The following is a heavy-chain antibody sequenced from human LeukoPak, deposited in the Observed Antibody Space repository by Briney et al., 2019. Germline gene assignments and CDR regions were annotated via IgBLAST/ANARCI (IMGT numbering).Heavy chain of an antibody. CDR1: GYTFTSYG. Sequence: GASVKVSCKASGYTFTSYGISWVRQAPGQGLEWMGWISAYNGNTNYAQKLQGRVTMTTDTSTSTAYMELRSLRSDDTAVYYCARDRFYRYCSGGSCHAQFDPWGPGTLVTVSS. J-gene: IGHJ5*02. D-gene: IGHD2-15*01. CDR3: ARDRFYRYCSGGSCHAQFDP. CDR2: ISAYNGNT. V-gene: IGHV1-18*01.